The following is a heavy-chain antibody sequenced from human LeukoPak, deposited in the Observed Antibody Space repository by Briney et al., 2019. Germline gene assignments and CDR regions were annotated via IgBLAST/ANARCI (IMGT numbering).Heavy chain of an antibody. CDR1: GGSISDYY. J-gene: IGHJ4*02. V-gene: IGHV4-59*01. CDR3: ARGPLVGAPKVTL. D-gene: IGHD1-26*01. CDR2: FYNSGSS. Sequence: SETPSLTCTVSGGSISDYYRGWIRQPPGKGLEWIGYFYNSGSSTYNPSLKSRVTISVDTSKEQFSLKVNSVTAADTAVYYCARGPLVGAPKVTLWGQGTLVTVSS.